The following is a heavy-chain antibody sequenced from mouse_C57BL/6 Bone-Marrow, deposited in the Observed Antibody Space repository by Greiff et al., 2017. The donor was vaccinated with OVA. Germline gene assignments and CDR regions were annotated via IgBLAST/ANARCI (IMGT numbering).Heavy chain of an antibody. CDR3: TRDRGLLRDFDY. Sequence: EVHLVESGEGLVKPGGSLKLSCAASGFTFSSYAMSWVRQTPEKRLEWVAYISSGGDYIYYADTVKGRFTISRDNARNTLYLQMSSLKSEDTAMYYCTRDRGLLRDFDYWGQGTTLTVSS. D-gene: IGHD2-3*01. J-gene: IGHJ2*01. V-gene: IGHV5-9-1*02. CDR2: ISSGGDYI. CDR1: GFTFSSYA.